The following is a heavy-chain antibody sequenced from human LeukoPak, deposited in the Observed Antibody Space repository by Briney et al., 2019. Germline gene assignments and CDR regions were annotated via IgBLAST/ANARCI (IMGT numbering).Heavy chain of an antibody. D-gene: IGHD3-10*01. J-gene: IGHJ6*03. V-gene: IGHV4-4*02. CDR2: IYHSGST. CDR1: GGSISSSNW. Sequence: PSETLSLTCAVSGGSISSSNWWSWVRQPPGKGLEWIGEIYHSGSTNYNPSLKSRVTISVDTSKNQFSLKLSSVTAADTAVYYCARVGAWRWAPYYYYYMDVWGKGTTVTISS. CDR3: ARVGAWRWAPYYYYYMDV.